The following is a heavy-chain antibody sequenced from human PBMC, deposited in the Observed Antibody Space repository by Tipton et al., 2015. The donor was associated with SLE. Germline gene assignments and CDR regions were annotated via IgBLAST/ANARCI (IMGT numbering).Heavy chain of an antibody. CDR3: ARVQGSGYQGYFDL. CDR1: GFTFSSYE. CDR2: ISSSGSTL. D-gene: IGHD3-22*01. J-gene: IGHJ2*01. Sequence: SLRLSCAASGFTFSSYEMNWVRQAPGKGLEWVSYISSSGSTLFYADSVKGRFTISRDNAKNSVYLQMNSLRAEDTAVYYCARVQGSGYQGYFDLWGRGTLVTVSS. V-gene: IGHV3-48*03.